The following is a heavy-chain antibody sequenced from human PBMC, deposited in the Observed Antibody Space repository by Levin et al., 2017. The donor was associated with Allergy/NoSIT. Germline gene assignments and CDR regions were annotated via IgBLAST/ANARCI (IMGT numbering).Heavy chain of an antibody. J-gene: IGHJ4*02. CDR1: GGSMSSFNYY. D-gene: IGHD2-8*02. V-gene: IGHV4-39*01. CDR3: ATTGTSLYGGFWI. CDR2: LYYSGST. Sequence: NPSETLSLTCTVSGGSMSSFNYYWGWIRQPPGKGLEWIGSLYYSGSTFYNPSLKGRVAISVDTSKNQYSLKVNSMTATDTAVYYCATTGTSLYGGFWIWGQGTLVTVSS.